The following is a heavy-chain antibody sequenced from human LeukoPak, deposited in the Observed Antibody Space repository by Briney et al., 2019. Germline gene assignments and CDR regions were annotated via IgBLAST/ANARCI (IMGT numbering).Heavy chain of an antibody. CDR1: GGSFSGYY. D-gene: IGHD3-10*01. CDR3: ARVGGSGSYEPPIDY. V-gene: IGHV4-34*01. Sequence: SETLSLTCAVSGGSFSGYYWSWLRQPPGKGLEWIGEINHSGSTNYNPSLKGRVTISVDTSKNQFSLKLSSVTAADTAVYYCARVGGSGSYEPPIDYWGQGTLVTVSS. J-gene: IGHJ4*02. CDR2: INHSGST.